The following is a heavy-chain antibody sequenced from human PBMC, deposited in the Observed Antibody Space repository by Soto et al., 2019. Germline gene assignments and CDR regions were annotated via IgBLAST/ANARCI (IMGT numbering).Heavy chain of an antibody. CDR1: GYTFTSYY. V-gene: IGHV1-46*01. D-gene: IGHD6-13*01. CDR3: ARVSQSGSSWASYYFDY. CDR2: INPSGGST. J-gene: IGHJ4*02. Sequence: ASVKVSCKASGYTFTSYYMHWVRQAPGQGLEWMGIINPSGGSTSYAQKFQGRVTMTRDTSTSTVYMELSGLRSEDTAVYYCARVSQSGSSWASYYFDYWGQGTLVTVSS.